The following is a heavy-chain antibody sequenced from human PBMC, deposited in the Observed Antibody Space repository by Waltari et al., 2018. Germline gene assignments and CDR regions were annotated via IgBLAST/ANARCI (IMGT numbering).Heavy chain of an antibody. CDR2: IYYSGST. D-gene: IGHD3-10*01. V-gene: IGHV4-39*07. J-gene: IGHJ4*02. CDR3: ARGSTVRGFY. CDR1: GGSISSSSYY. Sequence: QLQLQESGPGLVKPSETLSLTCPVSGGSISSSSYYWGWIRQPPGKGLEWIGSIYYSGSTYYNPSLKSRVTISVDTSKNQFSLKLSSVTAADTAVYYCARGSTVRGFYWGQGTLVTVSS.